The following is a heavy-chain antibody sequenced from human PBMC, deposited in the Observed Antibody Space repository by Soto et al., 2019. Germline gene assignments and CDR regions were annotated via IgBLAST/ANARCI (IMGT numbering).Heavy chain of an antibody. CDR1: GGTFSSYA. V-gene: IGHV1-69*13. CDR3: ASSGGTRNYDILTGYSRPDY. D-gene: IGHD3-9*01. Sequence: SVKVSCKASGGTFSSYAISWVRQAPEQGLEWMGGIIPIFGTANYAQKFQGRVTITADESTSTAYMELSSLRSEDTAVYYCASSGGTRNYDILTGYSRPDYWG. CDR2: IIPIFGTA. J-gene: IGHJ4*01.